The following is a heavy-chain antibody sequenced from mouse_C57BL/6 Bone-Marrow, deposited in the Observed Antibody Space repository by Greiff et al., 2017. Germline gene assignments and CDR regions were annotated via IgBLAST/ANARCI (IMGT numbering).Heavy chain of an antibody. CDR3: TRGHWDDGDY. V-gene: IGHV1-15*01. J-gene: IGHJ2*01. D-gene: IGHD4-1*01. CDR2: IDPETGGT. CDR1: GYTFTDYE. Sequence: QVQLQQSGAELVRPGASVTLSCKASGYTFTDYEMHWVKQTPVHGLEWIGAIDPETGGTAYNQKFKGKAILTADKSSSTAYMELRSLTSADSAVYYCTRGHWDDGDYWGQGTTLTVSS.